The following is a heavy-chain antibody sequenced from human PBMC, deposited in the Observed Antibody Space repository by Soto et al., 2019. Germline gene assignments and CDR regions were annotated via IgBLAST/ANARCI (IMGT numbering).Heavy chain of an antibody. Sequence: GASVKVSCKASGGTFSSYAISWVRQAPGRGLEWMGGVIPIFGTANYAQKFQGRVTITADESTSTAYMELSSLRSEDTAVYYCARPSIAAAGTGYYYYGMDVWGQGTTVTVSS. CDR1: GGTFSSYA. J-gene: IGHJ6*02. V-gene: IGHV1-69*13. D-gene: IGHD6-13*01. CDR3: ARPSIAAAGTGYYYYGMDV. CDR2: VIPIFGTA.